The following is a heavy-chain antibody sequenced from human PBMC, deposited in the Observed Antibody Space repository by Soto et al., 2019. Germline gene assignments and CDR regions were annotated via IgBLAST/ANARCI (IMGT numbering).Heavy chain of an antibody. V-gene: IGHV3-21*01. CDR2: ISSSSSYI. CDR1: GFTFSSYS. J-gene: IGHJ5*02. CDR3: ARDGPYCSSTRCYPNWFDP. Sequence: GGSLRLSCAASGFTFSSYSMNWVRQAPGKGLEWVSSISSSSSYIYYADSVKGRFTISRDNAKNSLYLQMNSLRAEDTAVYYCARDGPYCSSTRCYPNWFDPWGQGTLVTVSS. D-gene: IGHD2-2*01.